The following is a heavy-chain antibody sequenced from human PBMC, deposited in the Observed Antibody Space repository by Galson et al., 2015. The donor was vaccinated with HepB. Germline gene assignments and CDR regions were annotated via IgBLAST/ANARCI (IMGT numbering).Heavy chain of an antibody. CDR3: ARDLRPTNFGVFTLDY. CDR2: INPNGGAT. V-gene: IGHV1-2*06. CDR1: GFTFIGYH. J-gene: IGHJ4*02. D-gene: IGHD3-3*01. Sequence: SVKVSCKGSGFTFIGYHIHWVRQAPGQGLEWLGRINPNGGATTYAQKFQGRVTLTRTTSSKTAYMELISLKPDDSAVYYCARDLRPTNFGVFTLDYWGQGSLVTVSS.